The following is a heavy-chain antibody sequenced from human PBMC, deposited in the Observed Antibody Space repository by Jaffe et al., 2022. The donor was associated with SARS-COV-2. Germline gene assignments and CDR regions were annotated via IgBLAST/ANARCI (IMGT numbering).Heavy chain of an antibody. CDR1: GGSISSSSYY. Sequence: QLQLQESGPGLVKPSETLSLTCTVSGGSISSSSYYWGWIRQPPGKGLEWIGSIYYSGSTYYNPSLKSRVTISVDTSKNQFSLKLSSVTAADTAVYYCASGYFDWLLYYYYGMDVWGQGTTVTVSS. D-gene: IGHD3-9*01. V-gene: IGHV4-39*01. CDR3: ASGYFDWLLYYYYGMDV. CDR2: IYYSGST. J-gene: IGHJ6*02.